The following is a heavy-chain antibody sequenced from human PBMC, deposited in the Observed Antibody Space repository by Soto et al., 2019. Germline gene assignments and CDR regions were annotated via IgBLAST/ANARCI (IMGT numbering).Heavy chain of an antibody. J-gene: IGHJ6*02. V-gene: IGHV1-3*01. Sequence: ASVQVSCKAPGYPFTSSAMHWVRQAPVKRLEWMGWINAGNGNTKYSQKFQGRVTITRDTSASTAYMELSSLRSEDTAGYYCARGWDNPTSNYRYYYGMDIGGRGTTVTVSS. CDR3: ARGWDNPTSNYRYYYGMDI. CDR1: GYPFTSSA. CDR2: INAGNGNT. D-gene: IGHD1-26*01.